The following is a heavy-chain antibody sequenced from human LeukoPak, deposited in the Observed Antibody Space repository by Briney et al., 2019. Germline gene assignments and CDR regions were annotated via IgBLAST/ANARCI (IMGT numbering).Heavy chain of an antibody. Sequence: GASVKVSCKASGGTFSSYAISWVRQAPGQGLEWMGGIIPIFGSANYAQKFQGRVTITADESTTTVYMELSSLRSEDTAVYYCARGNMITFGGVIVNWGQGTLVTVSS. CDR2: IIPIFGSA. V-gene: IGHV1-69*01. CDR1: GGTFSSYA. J-gene: IGHJ4*02. D-gene: IGHD3-16*02. CDR3: ARGNMITFGGVIVN.